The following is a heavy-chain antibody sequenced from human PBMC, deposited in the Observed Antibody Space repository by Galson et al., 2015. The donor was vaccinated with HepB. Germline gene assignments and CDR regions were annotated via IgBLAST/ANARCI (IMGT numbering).Heavy chain of an antibody. CDR2: ISYDGSNK. V-gene: IGHV3-30*18. CDR1: GFTFSSYG. CDR3: AKESFGQQGKLGNLDY. J-gene: IGHJ4*02. Sequence: SLRLSCAASGFTFSSYGMHWVRQAPGKGLEWVAVISYDGSNKYYADSVKGRFTISRDNSKNTLYLQMNSLRAEDTAVYYCAKESFGQQGKLGNLDYWGQGTLVTVSS. D-gene: IGHD7-27*01.